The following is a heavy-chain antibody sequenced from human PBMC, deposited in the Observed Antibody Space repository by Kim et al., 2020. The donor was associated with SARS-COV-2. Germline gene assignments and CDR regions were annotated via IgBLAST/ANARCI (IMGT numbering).Heavy chain of an antibody. CDR1: GFTVSSNY. J-gene: IGHJ4*02. D-gene: IGHD5-18*01. CDR2: IYSGGST. CDR3: ARAPAAMVFDY. V-gene: IGHV3-53*01. Sequence: GGSLRLSCAASGFTVSSNYMSWVRQAPGKGLEWVSVIYSGGSTYYADSVKGRFTISRDNSKNTLYLQMNSLRAEDTAVYYCARAPAAMVFDYWGQGTLVTVSS.